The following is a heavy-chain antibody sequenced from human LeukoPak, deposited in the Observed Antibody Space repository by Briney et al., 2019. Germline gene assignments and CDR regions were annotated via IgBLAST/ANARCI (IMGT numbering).Heavy chain of an antibody. J-gene: IGHJ5*02. CDR2: IYYSGST. CDR3: ARLTGYSSESWFDP. CDR1: GGSINSYY. Sequence: SETLSLTCTVSGGSINSYYWSWIRQPPGKGLEWIGYIYYSGSTHYNPSLKSRVTISVHTSKNQFSLKLSSVTAADTAVYYCARLTGYSSESWFDPWGQGTLVTVSS. V-gene: IGHV4-59*01. D-gene: IGHD3-9*01.